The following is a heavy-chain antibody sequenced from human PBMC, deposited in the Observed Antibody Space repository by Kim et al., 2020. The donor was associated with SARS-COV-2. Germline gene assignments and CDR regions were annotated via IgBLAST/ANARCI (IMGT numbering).Heavy chain of an antibody. V-gene: IGHV3-48*03. Sequence: GGSLRLSCAASGFTFSSYEMNWVRQAPGKGLEWVSYISSSGSTIYYADSVKGRFTISRDNAKNSLYLQMNSLRAEDTAVYYCARGSGIAAAGTLDYWGQGTLVTVSS. J-gene: IGHJ4*02. D-gene: IGHD6-13*01. CDR1: GFTFSSYE. CDR2: ISSSGSTI. CDR3: ARGSGIAAAGTLDY.